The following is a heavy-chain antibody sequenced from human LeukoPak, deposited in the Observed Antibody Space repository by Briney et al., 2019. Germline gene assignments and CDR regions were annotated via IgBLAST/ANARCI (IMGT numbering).Heavy chain of an antibody. CDR1: GFTFSSYW. CDR2: IKQDGSEK. D-gene: IGHD3-3*01. V-gene: IGHV3-7*01. Sequence: GGSLRLSCAASGFTFSSYWMSWVRQAPGKGLEWVANIKQDGSEKSYLDSVKGRFTISRDNAKNSLYLQMNSLRAEDTAVYYCAREYPPIHYDFWSGYLNYMDVWGKGTTVTVSS. J-gene: IGHJ6*03. CDR3: AREYPPIHYDFWSGYLNYMDV.